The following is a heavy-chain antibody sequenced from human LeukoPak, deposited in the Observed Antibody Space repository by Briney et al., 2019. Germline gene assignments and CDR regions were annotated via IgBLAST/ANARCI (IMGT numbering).Heavy chain of an antibody. Sequence: SSETLSLTYSVSGDSVISGLYYWTWVRQPPGKGLEWIGYVYYSGSTTYSPSLKSRVTISVDTSKNQFSLNLRSVTAADTAVYYCARGTNYFGSGDYWGQGALVTVSS. CDR2: VYYSGST. J-gene: IGHJ4*02. CDR1: GDSVISGLYY. D-gene: IGHD3-10*01. CDR3: ARGTNYFGSGDY. V-gene: IGHV4-61*01.